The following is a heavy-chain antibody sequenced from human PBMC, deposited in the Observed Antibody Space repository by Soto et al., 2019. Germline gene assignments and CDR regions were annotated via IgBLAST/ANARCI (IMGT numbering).Heavy chain of an antibody. D-gene: IGHD6-13*01. CDR2: ISYDGTNK. Sequence: QVQLVESGGGVVQPGRSLRLSCAASVFTFSNYGMHWVRQAPGKGLEWVAVISYDGTNKYYADSVRARFTISRDNSKNTLYLQMNTLRAEDTAVYYCAKDWGMYSSSWSDFDCWGQGTLVTVSS. V-gene: IGHV3-30*18. CDR1: VFTFSNYG. J-gene: IGHJ4*02. CDR3: AKDWGMYSSSWSDFDC.